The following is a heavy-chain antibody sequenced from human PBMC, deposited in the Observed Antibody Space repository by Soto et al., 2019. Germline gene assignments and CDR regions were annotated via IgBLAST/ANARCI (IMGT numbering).Heavy chain of an antibody. CDR2: IYYSGST. CDR1: GGSISSGGYY. V-gene: IGHV4-31*03. Sequence: QVQLQESGPGLVKPSQTLSLTCTVSGGSISSGGYYWSWIRQHPGKGLEWMGYIYYSGSTYYNPSLKSRVTISVHTSKNQFSLKLSSVTAADTAVYYCARNLMGGSPLLNWFDPWGQGTLVTVSS. D-gene: IGHD1-26*01. CDR3: ARNLMGGSPLLNWFDP. J-gene: IGHJ5*02.